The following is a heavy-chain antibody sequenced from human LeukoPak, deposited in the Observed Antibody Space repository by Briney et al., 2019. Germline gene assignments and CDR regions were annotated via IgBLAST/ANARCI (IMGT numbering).Heavy chain of an antibody. V-gene: IGHV1-2*02. CDR3: ARANSRYCSGGSCSAGYPPSLDP. D-gene: IGHD2-15*01. CDR2: INPNSGGT. J-gene: IGHJ5*02. Sequence: GASVKVSCKASGYTFTGYYMHWVRQAPGQGLEWMGWINPNSGGTNYAQKFQGRVTMTRDTSISTAYMELSRLRSDDTAVYYCARANSRYCSGGSCSAGYPPSLDPWGQGTLVTVSS. CDR1: GYTFTGYY.